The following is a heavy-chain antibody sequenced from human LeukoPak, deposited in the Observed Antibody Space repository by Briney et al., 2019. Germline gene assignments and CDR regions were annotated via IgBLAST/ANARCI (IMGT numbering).Heavy chain of an antibody. D-gene: IGHD5-24*01. Sequence: SVKVSYKASGYTFTNYDIYWVRLAPGQELEWMGVIIPIFGTANYAQKFPGRVTITADESTSIAYMELSSLRSADTAVYYCARANVEMATLGINYFDYWGQGTLVTVSS. CDR2: IIPIFGTA. CDR3: ARANVEMATLGINYFDY. J-gene: IGHJ4*02. V-gene: IGHV1-69*13. CDR1: GYTFTNYD.